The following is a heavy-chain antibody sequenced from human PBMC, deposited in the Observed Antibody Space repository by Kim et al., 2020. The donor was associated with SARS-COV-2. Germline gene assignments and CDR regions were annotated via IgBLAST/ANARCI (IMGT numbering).Heavy chain of an antibody. CDR2: IYSGGSST. V-gene: IGHV3-23*03. D-gene: IGHD2-21*02. CDR1: GFTSSSYA. Sequence: GGSLRLSCAASGFTSSSYAMNWVRQAPGKGLEWVSVIYSGGSSTYYTDSVKGRFTISRDNSKNTLYLQMNSLRAEDTAVYYCAKGVTSGFFDYWGQGTLVTVSS. CDR3: AKGVTSGFFDY. J-gene: IGHJ4*02.